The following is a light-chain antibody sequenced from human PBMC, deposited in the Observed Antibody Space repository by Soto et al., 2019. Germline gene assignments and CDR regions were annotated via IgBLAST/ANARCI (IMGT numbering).Light chain of an antibody. Sequence: IVLTQSPATLSLSPGKRATLSCRASQSISSNKLAWYQHNPGQAPRLLIYGASTRATSIPGRFSGSGSGTEYTLTISSLQSEDFAVYYCQQYDNWPITFGQGTRLEIK. CDR3: QQYDNWPIT. CDR1: QSISSN. CDR2: GAS. J-gene: IGKJ5*01. V-gene: IGKV3D-15*01.